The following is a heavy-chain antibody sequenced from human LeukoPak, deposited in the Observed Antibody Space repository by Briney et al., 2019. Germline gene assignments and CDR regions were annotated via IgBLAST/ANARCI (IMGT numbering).Heavy chain of an antibody. V-gene: IGHV3-7*01. Sequence: GSLRLSCAASGFTFSSYSMNWVRQAPGKGLEWVASIKHDGSEKYYVDSVRGRFTISRDNTMNSLYLQMSSLRAEDTAVYYCAKDLAAVAAGSYYFDYWGQGTLVTVSS. CDR3: AKDLAAVAAGSYYFDY. CDR2: IKHDGSEK. J-gene: IGHJ4*02. D-gene: IGHD6-19*01. CDR1: GFTFSSYS.